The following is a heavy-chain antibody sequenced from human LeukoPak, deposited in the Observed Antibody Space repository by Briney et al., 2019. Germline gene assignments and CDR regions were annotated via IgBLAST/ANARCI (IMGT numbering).Heavy chain of an antibody. V-gene: IGHV3-7*01. CDR2: IKQVGSEK. CDR3: ARDAASGSSST. CDR1: GFTFSSYW. Sequence: AGGSLRLSCAASGFTFSSYWMTWVRQAPGKGLEWVANIKQVGSEKFYVDSVKGRFTISRDNAKNSLYLQMNSLRAEDTAVYYCARDAASGSSSTWGQGTLVTVSS. J-gene: IGHJ5*02. D-gene: IGHD1-26*01.